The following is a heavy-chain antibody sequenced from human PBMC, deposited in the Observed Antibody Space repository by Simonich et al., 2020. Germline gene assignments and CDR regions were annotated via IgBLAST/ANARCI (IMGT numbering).Heavy chain of an antibody. CDR3: ARVPGIYYYYGMDV. CDR1: GYTFTGYY. D-gene: IGHD3-10*01. Sequence: GAEVKKPGASVKVSCKASGYTFTGYYMHWVRQAPGQGLEWMGRINPNSGGTNYAQKFQGRVTMTRDTSISTAYMGLSRQRSDDTAVYYCARVPGIYYYYGMDVWGQGTTVTVSS. CDR2: INPNSGGT. V-gene: IGHV1-2*06. J-gene: IGHJ6*02.